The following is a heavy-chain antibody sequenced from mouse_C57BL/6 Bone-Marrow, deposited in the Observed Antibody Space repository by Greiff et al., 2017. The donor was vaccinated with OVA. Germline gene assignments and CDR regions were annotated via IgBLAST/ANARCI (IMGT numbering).Heavy chain of an antibody. CDR2: IYPRSGNT. Sequence: QVQLKQSGAELARPGASVKLSCKASGYTFTSYGISWVKQRTGQGLEWIGEIYPRSGNTYYNEKFKGKATLTADKSSSTAYMELRSLTSEDSAVYFCAAYYSNYPYWYFDVWGTGTTVTVSS. J-gene: IGHJ1*03. D-gene: IGHD2-5*01. V-gene: IGHV1-81*01. CDR3: AAYYSNYPYWYFDV. CDR1: GYTFTSYG.